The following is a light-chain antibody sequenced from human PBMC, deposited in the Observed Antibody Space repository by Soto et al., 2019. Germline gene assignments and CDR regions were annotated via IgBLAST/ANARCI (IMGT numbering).Light chain of an antibody. V-gene: IGLV3-25*02. CDR1: ALPKQY. Sequence: SYELTQPPSVSVSPGQTARITCSGDALPKQYAYWYQQKPGQAPVLVIYKDSERPSGIPERFSGSSSGTTVTLTISGVQAEDEADYYCQSADSSGTLEVFGGGTKVTVL. J-gene: IGLJ2*01. CDR3: QSADSSGTLEV. CDR2: KDS.